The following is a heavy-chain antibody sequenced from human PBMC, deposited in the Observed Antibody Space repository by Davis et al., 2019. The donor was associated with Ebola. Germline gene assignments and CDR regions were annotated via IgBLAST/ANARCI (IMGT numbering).Heavy chain of an antibody. J-gene: IGHJ4*02. D-gene: IGHD6-19*01. CDR1: GYTFTSYG. Sequence: AASVKVSCKASGYTFTSYGISWVRQAPGQGLEWMGWISAYNGNTNYAQKLQGRVTMTTDTSTSTAYMELRSLRSDDTAVYYCARDRRSGGWYESIDYWGQGTLVTVSS. CDR3: ARDRRSGGWYESIDY. V-gene: IGHV1-18*01. CDR2: ISAYNGNT.